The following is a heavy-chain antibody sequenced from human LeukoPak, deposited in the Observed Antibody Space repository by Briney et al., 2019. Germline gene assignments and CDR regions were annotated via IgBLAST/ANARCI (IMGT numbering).Heavy chain of an antibody. Sequence: SETLSLTCTVSGGSISSSSYYWGWIRQPPGKGLEWIGSIYYSGSTYYNPSLKSRVTISVDTSKNQFSLKLSSVTAADTAVYYCARHPYKKELDYWGQGTLVTVSS. CDR3: ARHPYKKELDY. CDR1: GGSISSSSYY. CDR2: IYYSGST. V-gene: IGHV4-39*01. J-gene: IGHJ4*02. D-gene: IGHD1-1*01.